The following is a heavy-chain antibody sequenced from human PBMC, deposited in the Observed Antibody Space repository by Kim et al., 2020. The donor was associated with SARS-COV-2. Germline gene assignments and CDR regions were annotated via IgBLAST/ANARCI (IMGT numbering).Heavy chain of an antibody. J-gene: IGHJ4*02. V-gene: IGHV3-11*01. CDR2: ISSSGSTI. D-gene: IGHD3-10*01. CDR1: GFTFSDYY. Sequence: GGSLRLSCAASGFTFSDYYMSWIRQAPGKGLEWVSYISSSGSTIYYADSVKGRFTISRDNAKNSLYLQMNSLRAEDTAVYYCARFVIGFGPDPPYFDYWGQGTLVTVSS. CDR3: ARFVIGFGPDPPYFDY.